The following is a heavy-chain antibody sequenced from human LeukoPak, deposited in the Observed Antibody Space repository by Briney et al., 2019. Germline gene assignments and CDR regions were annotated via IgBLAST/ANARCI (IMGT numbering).Heavy chain of an antibody. CDR1: GGSISSYY. CDR2: IYYSGST. Sequence: SETLSLTCTVSGGSISSYYWSWIRQPPGKGLEWIGYIYYSGSTNYNPSLKSRVTISVDTSKNQFSLKLSSVTAADTAVYYCARALFSGPLDYWGQGTLVTVSS. J-gene: IGHJ4*02. D-gene: IGHD6-19*01. CDR3: ARALFSGPLDY. V-gene: IGHV4-59*01.